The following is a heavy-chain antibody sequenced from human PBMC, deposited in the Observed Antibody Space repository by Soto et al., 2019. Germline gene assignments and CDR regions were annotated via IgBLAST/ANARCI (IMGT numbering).Heavy chain of an antibody. CDR1: GGSFSGYY. V-gene: IGHV4-34*01. Sequence: SETLSLTCAVYGGSFSGYYWSWIRQPPGKGLEWIGEINHSGSTNYNPSLKSRVTISVDTSKNQFSLKLSSVTAADTAVYYCARAYYYYYYGMDVWGQGTTVTVSS. CDR2: INHSGST. J-gene: IGHJ6*02. CDR3: ARAYYYYYYGMDV.